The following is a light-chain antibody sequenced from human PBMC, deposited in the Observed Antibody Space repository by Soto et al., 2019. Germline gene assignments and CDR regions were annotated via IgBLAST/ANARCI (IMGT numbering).Light chain of an antibody. J-gene: IGLJ2*01. CDR3: AAWDDSLNGLL. CDR2: TDD. V-gene: IGLV1-44*01. CDR1: SFNIGSNT. Sequence: QSVLTQAPSASATPVQRVTIFCSGTSFNIGSNTVNWYQQLPGTAPKLLIHTDDERPSGVPDRFSGAKSGTSASLVISGLQSGDEADYYCAAWDDSLNGLLFGGGTKLTVL.